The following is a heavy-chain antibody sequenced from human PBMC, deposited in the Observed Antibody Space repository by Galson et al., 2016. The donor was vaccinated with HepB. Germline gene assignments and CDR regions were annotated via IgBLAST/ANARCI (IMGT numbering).Heavy chain of an antibody. D-gene: IGHD6-6*01. CDR3: ARTYSNSYYYFYYMDV. J-gene: IGHJ6*03. CDR2: IDPSDSYV. V-gene: IGHV5-10-1*01. Sequence: QSGAEVKKPGESLRISCKGSGYSFTSYYISWVRQMPGKGLEWMGRIDPSDSYVNYSPSFQGHVSMSVDTSISTAYLQWSSLQASDTAMYFCARTYSNSYYYFYYMDVWGKGTTVTVSS. CDR1: GYSFTSYY.